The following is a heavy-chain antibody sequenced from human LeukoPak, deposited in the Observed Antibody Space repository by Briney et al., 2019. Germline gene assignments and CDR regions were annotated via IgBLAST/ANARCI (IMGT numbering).Heavy chain of an antibody. CDR2: LSYTGKT. D-gene: IGHD2/OR15-2a*01. CDR3: SEGYFEPFDH. V-gene: IGHV4-59*02. CDR1: GVSVSTSH. Sequence: SETLSLTCNVSGVSVSTSHWNWIRQRPGKGLEWIGCLSYTGKTDYNPSLKSRVSISLGSSNNHFSLKLTSVTAADAAVYYCSEGYFEPFDHWGQGILVTVSS. J-gene: IGHJ4*02.